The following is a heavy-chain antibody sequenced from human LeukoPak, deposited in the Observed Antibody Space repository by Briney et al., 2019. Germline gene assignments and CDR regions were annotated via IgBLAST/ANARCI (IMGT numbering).Heavy chain of an antibody. Sequence: GGSLRLSCAASGFTFTTYWMSWVRQAPGKGLEWVANIMQDGSEKYYADSVKGRFAISRDNAKNSLFLQMNALSVEDTAVYYCAKDGFVGAADYWGQGTLVTVSS. CDR3: AKDGFVGAADY. J-gene: IGHJ4*02. V-gene: IGHV3-7*01. D-gene: IGHD6-13*01. CDR1: GFTFTTYW. CDR2: IMQDGSEK.